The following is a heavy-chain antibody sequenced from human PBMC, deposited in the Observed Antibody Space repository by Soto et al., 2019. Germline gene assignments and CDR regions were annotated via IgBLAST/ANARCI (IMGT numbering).Heavy chain of an antibody. J-gene: IGHJ5*02. Sequence: GGSLRLSCAGSGFTFGDSYMSWIRQAPGKGLEWLSYISPGSRYTAYADSVKGRFTISRDNAKRSLYLQMMSLTAEDTAIYYCVRGGVGVLLDPWGQGTMVTVS. CDR2: ISPGSRYT. D-gene: IGHD3-3*01. V-gene: IGHV3-11*06. CDR1: GFTFGDSY. CDR3: VRGGVGVLLDP.